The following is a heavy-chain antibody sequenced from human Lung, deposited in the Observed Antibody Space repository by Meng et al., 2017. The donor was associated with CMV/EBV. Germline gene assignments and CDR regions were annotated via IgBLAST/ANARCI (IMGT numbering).Heavy chain of an antibody. D-gene: IGHD3-3*01. CDR2: MNPNSGNT. CDR3: ARGLNGGLRCLEWLLRPYYYGMDV. J-gene: IGHJ6*02. Sequence: ASVKVSCKASGYTFTSYDINWVRQATGQGLEWMGWMNPNSGNTGYAQKFQGRVTMTRNTSISTAYMELSSLRSEDTAVYYCARGLNGGLRCLEWLLRPYYYGMDVWGQGTXVTVSS. V-gene: IGHV1-8*01. CDR1: GYTFTSYD.